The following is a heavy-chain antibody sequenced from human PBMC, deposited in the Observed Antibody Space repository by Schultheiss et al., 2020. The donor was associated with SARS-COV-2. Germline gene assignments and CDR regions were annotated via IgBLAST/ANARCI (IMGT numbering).Heavy chain of an antibody. CDR1: GGSISSGGYY. J-gene: IGHJ6*02. CDR3: ARDEGEVVDYYYGMDV. D-gene: IGHD2-15*01. V-gene: IGHV4-31*03. CDR2: IYYSGST. Sequence: SQTLSLTCTVSGGSISSGGYYWSWIRQHPGKGLEWIGYIYYSGSTYYNPSLKSRVTISVDTSKNQFSLKLSSVTAADTAVYYCARDEGEVVDYYYGMDVWGQGTTVTVSS.